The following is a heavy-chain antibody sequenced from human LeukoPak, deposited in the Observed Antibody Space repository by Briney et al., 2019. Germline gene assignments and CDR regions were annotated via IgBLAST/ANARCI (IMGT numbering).Heavy chain of an antibody. CDR1: GYTFTSYY. Sequence: ASVTVSCKASGYTFTSYYMHWVRQAPGQGLEWMGIINPSGGSTSYAQKFQGRVTMTRDMSTSTVYMELSSLRSEDTAVYYCARGSLAAAGTDYWGQGTLVTVSS. J-gene: IGHJ4*02. CDR2: INPSGGST. CDR3: ARGSLAAAGTDY. D-gene: IGHD6-13*01. V-gene: IGHV1-46*01.